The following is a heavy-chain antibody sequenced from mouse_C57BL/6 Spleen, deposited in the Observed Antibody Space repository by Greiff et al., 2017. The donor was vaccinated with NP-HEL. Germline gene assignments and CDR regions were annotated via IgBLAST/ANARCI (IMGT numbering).Heavy chain of an antibody. Sequence: QVQLKQSGAELAKPGASVKLSCKASGYTFTSYWMHWVKQRPGQGLEWIGYINPSSGYTKYNQKFKDKATLTADKSSSTAYMQLSSLTYEDSAVYYCARPDSSGGGYFDYWGQGTTLTVSS. J-gene: IGHJ2*01. CDR2: INPSSGYT. D-gene: IGHD3-2*02. CDR1: GYTFTSYW. V-gene: IGHV1-7*01. CDR3: ARPDSSGGGYFDY.